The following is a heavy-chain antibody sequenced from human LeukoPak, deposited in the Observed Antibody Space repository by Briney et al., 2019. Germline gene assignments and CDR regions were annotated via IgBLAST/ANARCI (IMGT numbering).Heavy chain of an antibody. J-gene: IGHJ5*02. CDR1: GFTFSSYA. CDR2: ISSSGDST. CDR3: ASSSGGFNWFDP. D-gene: IGHD3-22*01. Sequence: GGSLRLSCAASGFTFSSYAMSWVRQAPGKGLEWVSAISSSGDSTYYADSVKGRFTISRDNSKKMLYLQMNSPRAEDTAVYYCASSSGGFNWFDPWGQGTLVTVSS. V-gene: IGHV3-23*01.